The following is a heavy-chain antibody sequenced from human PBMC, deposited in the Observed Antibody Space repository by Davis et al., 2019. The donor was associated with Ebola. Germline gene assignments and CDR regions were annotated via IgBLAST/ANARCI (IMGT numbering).Heavy chain of an antibody. CDR2: IYYSGTT. CDR1: GDSMSDYY. J-gene: IGHJ2*01. V-gene: IGHV4-59*12. D-gene: IGHD3-22*01. Sequence: SETLSLTCTVSGDSMSDYYYNWIRQPPGRGLEWIGNIYYSGTTNLNPSLKSRVTISGDTSKNQFSLRLSSVTAADTAVYYCARGGYDSSGYYLLSPHWFFDLWGRGTLVTVSS. CDR3: ARGGYDSSGYYLLSPHWFFDL.